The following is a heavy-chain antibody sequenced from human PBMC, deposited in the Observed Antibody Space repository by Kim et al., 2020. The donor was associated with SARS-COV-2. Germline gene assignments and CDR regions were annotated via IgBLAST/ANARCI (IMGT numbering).Heavy chain of an antibody. CDR1: GGSFSGYY. CDR3: ARGFTTMVRGVTTRSNWF. J-gene: IGHJ5*01. CDR2: INHSGST. Sequence: SETLSLTCAVYGGSFSGYYWSWIRQPPGKGLEWIGEINHSGSTNYNPSLKSRVTISVDTSKNQFSLMLSSVTAADTAVHYCARGFTTMVRGVTTRSNWF. D-gene: IGHD3-10*01. V-gene: IGHV4-34*01.